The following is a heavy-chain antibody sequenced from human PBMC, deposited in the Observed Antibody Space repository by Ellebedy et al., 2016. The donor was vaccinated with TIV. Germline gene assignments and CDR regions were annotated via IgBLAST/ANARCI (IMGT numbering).Heavy chain of an antibody. CDR2: INTGNGNT. D-gene: IGHD3-3*01. J-gene: IGHJ6*02. CDR1: GHLFTTYG. CDR3: ATREWQDPMDV. V-gene: IGHV1-3*04. Sequence: ASVKVSCXASGHLFTTYGIHWVRQAPGQRLEWMGWINTGNGNTKYSQKFQGRVTITTDTSASTASMELSSLMSDDTAVYYCATREWQDPMDVWGQGTTVIVSS.